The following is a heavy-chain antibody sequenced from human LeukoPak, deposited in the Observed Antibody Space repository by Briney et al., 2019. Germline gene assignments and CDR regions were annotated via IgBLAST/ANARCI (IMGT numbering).Heavy chain of an antibody. CDR2: IKQDGTEK. CDR3: AREAITGDFDY. J-gene: IGHJ4*02. V-gene: IGHV3-7*01. Sequence: GGSLRLSCAASGFTFTRFWMSWVRQAPGKGLEWVANIKQDGTEKYYVDSVKGRFTISRDNAKNSLCLQMNSLRAEDTAVYYCAREAITGDFDYWGQGTLVTVSA. CDR1: GFTFTRFW. D-gene: IGHD7-27*01.